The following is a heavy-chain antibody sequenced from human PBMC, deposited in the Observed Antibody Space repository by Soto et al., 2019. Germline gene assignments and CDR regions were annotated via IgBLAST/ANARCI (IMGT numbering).Heavy chain of an antibody. CDR1: GFTFSSYA. V-gene: IGHV3-23*01. J-gene: IGHJ4*02. CDR3: AKRRRESLRWPSDY. D-gene: IGHD4-17*01. CDR2: ISGSGGST. Sequence: GGSLRLSCAASGFTFSSYAMSWVRQAPGKGLEWVSAISGSGGSTYYADSVKGRFTISRDNSKNTLYLQMNSLRAEDTAVYYCAKRRRESLRWPSDYWGQGTLVTVSS.